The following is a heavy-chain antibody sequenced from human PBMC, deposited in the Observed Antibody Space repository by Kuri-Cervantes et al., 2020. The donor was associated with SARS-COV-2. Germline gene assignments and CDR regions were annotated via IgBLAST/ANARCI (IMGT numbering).Heavy chain of an antibody. CDR2: INVNNRAT. V-gene: IGHV1-2*02. CDR3: ARSPSAITNSYNYYYYMDV. J-gene: IGHJ6*03. D-gene: IGHD2-2*01. Sequence: ASVKVSCKASGYSFTSYYINWVRQAPGQGLEWMGWINVNNRATSYAQKFQGRVTMTRDTSVLTAYMELSSLGSDDTAVFYCARSPSAITNSYNYYYYMDVWGKGTAVTVSS. CDR1: GYSFTSYY.